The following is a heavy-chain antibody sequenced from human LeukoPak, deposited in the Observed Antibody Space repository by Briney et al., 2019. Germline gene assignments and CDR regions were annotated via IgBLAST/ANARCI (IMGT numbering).Heavy chain of an antibody. D-gene: IGHD1-26*01. J-gene: IGHJ6*02. CDR3: ARKREGAYGMDV. CDR2: INPNSGDT. V-gene: IGHV1-2*02. Sequence: ASAKVSCKASGYTLSGYYIHWVRQAPGQGLEWMGWINPNSGDTNYAQDFQGRVTMTRDTSITTAYMELSRLRSDDTALYYCARKREGAYGMDVWGQGTTVTVSS. CDR1: GYTLSGYY.